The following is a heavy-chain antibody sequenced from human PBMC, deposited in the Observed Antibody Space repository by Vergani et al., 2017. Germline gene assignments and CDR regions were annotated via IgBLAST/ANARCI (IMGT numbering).Heavy chain of an antibody. Sequence: QVQLVESGGGVVQPGRSLRLSCAASGFTFSSYAMHWVRQAPGKGLEWVAVISYDGSNKYYADSVKGRFTISRDNSKNTLYLQMNSLRAEDTAVYYCAIPPVVGGGDSGSEYSFGAFDIWGQGTMVTVSS. V-gene: IGHV3-30-3*01. D-gene: IGHD2-21*02. CDR1: GFTFSSYA. J-gene: IGHJ3*02. CDR2: ISYDGSNK. CDR3: AIPPVVGGGDSGSEYSFGAFDI.